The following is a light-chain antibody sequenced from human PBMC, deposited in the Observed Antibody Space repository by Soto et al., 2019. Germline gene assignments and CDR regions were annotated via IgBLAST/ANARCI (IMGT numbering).Light chain of an antibody. J-gene: IGKJ4*01. V-gene: IGKV3-20*01. CDR3: QHCQPYGDSPPLT. CDR2: GAS. CDR1: PSVSSSY. Sequence: EIVFTQSPGTLSLSPGERTTPSFRARPSVSSSYLAWYQQKPGQAPRLLIYGASSRATGIPDRFSGSGSGTDFTLTINRLEPEDFAVYYCQHCQPYGDSPPLTFGGGTKVDIK.